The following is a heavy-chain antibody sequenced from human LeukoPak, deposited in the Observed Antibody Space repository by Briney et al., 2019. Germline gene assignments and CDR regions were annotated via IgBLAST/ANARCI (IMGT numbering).Heavy chain of an antibody. Sequence: PSETLSLTCTVSGGSISSGDYYWSWIRQPAGKGLEWIGRIYTSGSTNYNPSLKSRVTVSVDTSKNQFSLRLSSVTAADTAVYYCAREYSSSSADYYYYYMDVWGKGTTVTVSS. V-gene: IGHV4-61*02. CDR3: AREYSSSSADYYYYYMDV. CDR1: GGSISSGDYY. D-gene: IGHD6-6*01. CDR2: IYTSGST. J-gene: IGHJ6*03.